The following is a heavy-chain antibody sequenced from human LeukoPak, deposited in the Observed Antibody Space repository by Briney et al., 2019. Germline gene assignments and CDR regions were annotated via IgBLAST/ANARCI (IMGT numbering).Heavy chain of an antibody. D-gene: IGHD2-8*02. CDR1: GFIFSSYW. CDR2: IKQDGSEK. Sequence: GGSLRLSCAASGFIFSSYWMSWVRQAPGKGLEWVANIKQDGSEKSYVDSVKGRLTISRDNAKNALYLQMNSLRAEDTAVYYCARVLRGGFDYWGQGTLVTVSS. J-gene: IGHJ4*02. CDR3: ARVLRGGFDY. V-gene: IGHV3-7*01.